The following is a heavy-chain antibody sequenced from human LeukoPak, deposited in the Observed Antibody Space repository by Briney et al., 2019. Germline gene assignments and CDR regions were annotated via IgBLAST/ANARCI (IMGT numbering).Heavy chain of an antibody. V-gene: IGHV3-11*04. D-gene: IGHD2-2*01. CDR3: ARAEHCSRTSCSDAFDI. Sequence: GGSLRLSCAASGFTFSDYYMSWIRQAPGKGLEWLSYISGSASSIYYADSVKGRFTISRDNAKNSLYLQMNSLRAEDTAVYYCARAEHCSRTSCSDAFDIWGQGTMVTVSS. CDR2: ISGSASSI. CDR1: GFTFSDYY. J-gene: IGHJ3*02.